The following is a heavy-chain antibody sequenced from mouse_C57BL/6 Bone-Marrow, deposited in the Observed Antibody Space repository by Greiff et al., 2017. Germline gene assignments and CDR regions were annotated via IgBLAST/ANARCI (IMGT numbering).Heavy chain of an antibody. V-gene: IGHV5-4*03. D-gene: IGHD2-4*01. CDR3: ARSGYDYKGFAD. J-gene: IGHJ3*01. CDR2: ISDGGSYT. CDR1: GFTFSSYA. Sequence: EVKLVESGGGLVKPGGSLKLSCAASGFTFSSYAMSWVRQTPEKRLEWVATISDGGSYTYYPDNVKGRFTISRDNAKNNLYLQMSHLKSEDTAMYYCARSGYDYKGFADWGQGTLVTVSA.